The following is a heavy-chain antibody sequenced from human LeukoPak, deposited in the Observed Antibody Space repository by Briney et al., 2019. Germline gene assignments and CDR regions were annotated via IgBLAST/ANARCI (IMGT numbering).Heavy chain of an antibody. Sequence: GGSLRLSCAASGFTFSSYGMHWVRQAPGKGLEWVSAISGSGGSTYYADSVKGRFTISRDNSKNTLYLQMNSLRAEDTAVYYCAKHSSSIAARPVDYWGQGTLVTVSS. D-gene: IGHD6-6*01. CDR2: ISGSGGST. CDR1: GFTFSSYG. J-gene: IGHJ4*02. CDR3: AKHSSSIAARPVDY. V-gene: IGHV3-23*01.